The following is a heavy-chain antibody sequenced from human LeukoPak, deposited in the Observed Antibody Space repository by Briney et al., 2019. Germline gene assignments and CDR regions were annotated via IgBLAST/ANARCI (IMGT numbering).Heavy chain of an antibody. D-gene: IGHD3-22*01. CDR1: GFTFSSYS. Sequence: GSLRLSCAASGFTFSSYSMNWVRQAPGKGLEWVSYISSSSTIYYADSVKGRFTISRDNAKNSLYLQMNSLRAEDTAVYYCAREVYMYYDSSGYHRAFDYWGQGTLVTVSS. CDR3: AREVYMYYDSSGYHRAFDY. V-gene: IGHV3-48*01. J-gene: IGHJ4*02. CDR2: ISSSSTI.